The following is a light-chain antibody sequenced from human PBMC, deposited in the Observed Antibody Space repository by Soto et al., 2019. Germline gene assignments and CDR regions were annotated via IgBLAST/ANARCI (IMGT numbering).Light chain of an antibody. V-gene: IGKV3-20*01. J-gene: IGKJ1*01. CDR1: QIISSIY. CDR3: QQYDGPPWT. CDR2: GAS. Sequence: EIVLTQSPGTLSLSPGGRATLSCRTSQIISSIYLAWYQQKPGQAPRLLLYGASSRATGIPDRFSGGGSGTDFSLYISRLEPEDSAVYFCQQYDGPPWTFGRGTRLEI.